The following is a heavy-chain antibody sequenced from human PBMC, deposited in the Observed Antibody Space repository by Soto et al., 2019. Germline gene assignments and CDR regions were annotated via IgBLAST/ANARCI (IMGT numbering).Heavy chain of an antibody. J-gene: IGHJ4*02. D-gene: IGHD4-4*01. V-gene: IGHV3-21*01. CDR2: ISSSSSYI. CDR3: ATHTSTTRLSQGY. Sequence: PGGSLRLSCAASGFTFSSYSMNWVRQAPGKGLEWVSSISSSSSYIYYADSVKGRFTISRDNAKNSPYLQMNSLRAEDTAVYYCATHTSTTRLSQGYWGQGTLVTVSS. CDR1: GFTFSSYS.